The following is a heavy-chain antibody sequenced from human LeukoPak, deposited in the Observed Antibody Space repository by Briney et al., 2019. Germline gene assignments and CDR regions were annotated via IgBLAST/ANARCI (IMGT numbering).Heavy chain of an antibody. CDR3: ARAVGGDGSGSL. Sequence: SETLSLTCTVSGYSISSGYYWGWIRQPPGKGLEWIGSIYHSGSTYYNPSLKSRVTISVDTSKNQFSLKLSSVTAAGTAVHYCARAVGGDGSGSLWGPGTLVTVSS. CDR1: GYSISSGYY. V-gene: IGHV4-38-2*02. D-gene: IGHD3-10*01. J-gene: IGHJ4*02. CDR2: IYHSGST.